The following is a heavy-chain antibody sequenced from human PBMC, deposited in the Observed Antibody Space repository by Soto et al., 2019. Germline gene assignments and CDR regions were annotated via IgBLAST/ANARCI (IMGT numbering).Heavy chain of an antibody. Sequence: QVQIQESGPGLVKPSGTLSLACSVSSVSVSGSYWCAWVRQPPGKGLEWIGEIDHSGHTNYNPSLKRRVTMSLDNSKTQFSLNLRSVTAADTAVYYCARSNWNYVRTLDYWGQGTQVIVSS. J-gene: IGHJ4*02. CDR1: SVSVSGSYW. D-gene: IGHD1-7*01. CDR3: ARSNWNYVRTLDY. V-gene: IGHV4-4*02. CDR2: IDHSGHT.